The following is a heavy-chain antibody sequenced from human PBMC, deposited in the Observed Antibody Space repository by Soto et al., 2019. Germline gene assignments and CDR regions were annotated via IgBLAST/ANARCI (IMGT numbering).Heavy chain of an antibody. Sequence: SLRLSCAASGFTFSSYGMHWVRQAPGKGLEWVAVISYDGSNKYYADSVKGRFTISRDNSKNTLYLQMNSLRAEDTAVYYCAKGGSFSDYWGQGTLVTVSS. J-gene: IGHJ4*02. CDR2: ISYDGSNK. CDR3: AKGGSFSDY. CDR1: GFTFSSYG. V-gene: IGHV3-30*18. D-gene: IGHD1-26*01.